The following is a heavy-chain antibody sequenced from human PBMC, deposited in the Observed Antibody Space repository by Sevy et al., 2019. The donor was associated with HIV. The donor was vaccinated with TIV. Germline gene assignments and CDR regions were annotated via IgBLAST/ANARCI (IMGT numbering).Heavy chain of an antibody. CDR2: ISSSGSTI. V-gene: IGHV3-48*03. CDR3: ARDPLGHDCSGGSCPDY. D-gene: IGHD2-15*01. J-gene: IGHJ4*02. Sequence: GGSLRLSCAASGFTFSSYEMNWVRQAPGKGLEWVSYISSSGSTIYYADSVKGRFTISRDNAKNSLYLQMNSLRAEDTAVYYCARDPLGHDCSGGSCPDYWGQGTLVTVSS. CDR1: GFTFSSYE.